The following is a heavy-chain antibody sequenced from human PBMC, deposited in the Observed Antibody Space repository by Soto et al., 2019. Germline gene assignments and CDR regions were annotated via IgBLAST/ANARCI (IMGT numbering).Heavy chain of an antibody. J-gene: IGHJ6*03. CDR3: AVNPYYYYYYMDV. V-gene: IGHV4-39*01. CDR1: GGSISSSSYY. CDR2: IYYSGST. Sequence: SETLSLTCTVSGGSISSSSYYRGWIRQPPGKGLEWIGSIYYSGSTYYNPSLKSRVTISVDTSKNQFSLKLSSVTAADTAVYYCAVNPYYYYYYMDVWGKGTTVTVSS.